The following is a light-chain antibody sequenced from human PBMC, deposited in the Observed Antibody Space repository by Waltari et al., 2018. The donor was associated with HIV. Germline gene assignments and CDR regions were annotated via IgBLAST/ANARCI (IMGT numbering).Light chain of an antibody. Sequence: DIVLTQSPDSLTVSLGEGASISCKSRPTLFYSPDNPNHLAWYQQRAGQSPRLLVSRASVRQPGVADRFSGSGSGTNFTLTISSVQAEDVAIYYCQQSYTIPLTFGPGTRVDI. CDR1: PTLFYSPDNPNH. CDR3: QQSYTIPLT. CDR2: RAS. J-gene: IGKJ3*01. V-gene: IGKV4-1*01.